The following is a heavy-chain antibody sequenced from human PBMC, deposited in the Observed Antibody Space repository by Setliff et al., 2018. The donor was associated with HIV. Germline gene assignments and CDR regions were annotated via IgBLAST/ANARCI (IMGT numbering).Heavy chain of an antibody. V-gene: IGHV4-34*01. CDR1: GGSFSSYY. CDR3: ARHAAGPDGQFDY. D-gene: IGHD2-2*01. Sequence: SETLSLTCAVYGGSFSSYYWRWLRQPPGKGMEWIGEINHSGSTNYNTSLKSRVSISVDTSKNQFSLKLSSVIAADTAVYYCARHAAGPDGQFDYWGQGTLVTVSS. CDR2: INHSGST. J-gene: IGHJ4*02.